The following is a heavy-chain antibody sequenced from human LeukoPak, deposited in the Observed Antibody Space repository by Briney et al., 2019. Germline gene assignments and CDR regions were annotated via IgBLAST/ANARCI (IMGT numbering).Heavy chain of an antibody. Sequence: PGGSLRLSCAASGFTFSSYAMSWVRQAPGKGLEWVSAISGSGGSTYYADSVKGRFTISRDNSKNTLYLQMNSLRAEDTAVYYCAKVTIDWELTYYFDYWGQGTLVTVSS. CDR1: GFTFSSYA. CDR3: AKVTIDWELTYYFDY. D-gene: IGHD1-26*01. CDR2: ISGSGGST. V-gene: IGHV3-23*01. J-gene: IGHJ4*02.